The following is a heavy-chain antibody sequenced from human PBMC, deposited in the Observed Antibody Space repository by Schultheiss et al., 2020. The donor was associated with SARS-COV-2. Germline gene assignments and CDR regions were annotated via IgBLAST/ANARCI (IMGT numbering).Heavy chain of an antibody. CDR2: IYYSGST. J-gene: IGHJ5*02. Sequence: SQTLSLTCTVSGGSISSYYWSWIRQPPGKGLEWIGYIYYSGSTNYNPSLKSRVTISVDTSKNQFSLKLSSVTAADTAVYYCARSGGYCTSGVCNKNWFDPWGQGTLVTVSS. CDR3: ARSGGYCTSGVCNKNWFDP. V-gene: IGHV4-59*12. D-gene: IGHD2-8*01. CDR1: GGSISSYY.